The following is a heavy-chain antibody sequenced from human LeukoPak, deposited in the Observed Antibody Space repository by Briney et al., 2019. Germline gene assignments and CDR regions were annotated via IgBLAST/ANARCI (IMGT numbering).Heavy chain of an antibody. J-gene: IGHJ1*01. CDR3: AKGPGAAVAKRYIQH. CDR2: IYSAGST. D-gene: IGHD6-19*01. Sequence: GGSLRLSCAASGFAVSSKYMSWVRQAPGKGLEWVSVIYSAGSTYYADSVKGRFTISRDNSKNTLYLQMNSLRAEDTALYYCAKGPGAAVAKRYIQHWGQGTLVTVSS. V-gene: IGHV3-66*01. CDR1: GFAVSSKY.